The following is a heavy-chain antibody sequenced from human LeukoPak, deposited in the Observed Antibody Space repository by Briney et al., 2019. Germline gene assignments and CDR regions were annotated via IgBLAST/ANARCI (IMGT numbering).Heavy chain of an antibody. D-gene: IGHD6-19*01. CDR3: ARDNRRQREQWLTTSYGMDV. CDR2: IYYSGST. J-gene: IGHJ6*02. V-gene: IGHV4-59*01. Sequence: PSETLSLTCTVSGGSISSYYWSWIRQPPGKGLEWIGYIYYSGSTNYNPSLKGRVTISVDTSKNQFSLKLSSVTAADTAVYYCARDNRRQREQWLTTSYGMDVWGQGTTVTVSS. CDR1: GGSISSYY.